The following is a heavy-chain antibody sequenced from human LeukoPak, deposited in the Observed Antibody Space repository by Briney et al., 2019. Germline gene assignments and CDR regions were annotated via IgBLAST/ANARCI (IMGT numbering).Heavy chain of an antibody. D-gene: IGHD2-2*01. CDR1: GYTFTRYG. CDR3: AGLGYCSSTSCYNWFDP. J-gene: IGHJ5*02. CDR2: ISAYNGNT. V-gene: IGHV1-18*01. Sequence: ASVKVSCKASGYTFTRYGISWVRQAPGQGLEWMGWISAYNGNTNYAQKLQGRVTMTTDTSTSTAYMELRSLRSDDTAVYYCAGLGYCSSTSCYNWFDPWGQGTLVTVSS.